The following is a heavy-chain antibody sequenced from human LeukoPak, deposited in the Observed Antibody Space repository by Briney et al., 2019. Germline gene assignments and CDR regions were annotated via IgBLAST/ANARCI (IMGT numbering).Heavy chain of an antibody. V-gene: IGHV6-1*01. CDR2: TYYRSKWYN. D-gene: IGHD6-19*01. CDR3: ARGAPRQWLGARRNWFDP. J-gene: IGHJ5*02. CDR1: GDSVSSNSAA. Sequence: SQTLSLTCAISGDSVSSNSAAWNWIRQSPSRGLEWLGRTYYRSKWYNDYAVSVKSRITINPDTSKNQFSLQLNSVTPEDTAVYYCARGAPRQWLGARRNWFDPWGQGTLVTVSS.